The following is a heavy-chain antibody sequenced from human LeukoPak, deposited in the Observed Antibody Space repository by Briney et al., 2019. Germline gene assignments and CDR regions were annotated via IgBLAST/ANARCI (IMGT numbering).Heavy chain of an antibody. J-gene: IGHJ4*02. CDR2: INTDGSST. Sequence: PGGSLRLSCAASGFPFSSYWMHWVRQAPGKGLVWVSRINTDGSSTSYADSVKGRFTISRDNAKNTLYLQMNSLRAEDTAVYYCASLYCRGGSCYEALHWGQGTLVTVSS. CDR1: GFPFSSYW. V-gene: IGHV3-74*01. CDR3: ASLYCRGGSCYEALH. D-gene: IGHD2-15*01.